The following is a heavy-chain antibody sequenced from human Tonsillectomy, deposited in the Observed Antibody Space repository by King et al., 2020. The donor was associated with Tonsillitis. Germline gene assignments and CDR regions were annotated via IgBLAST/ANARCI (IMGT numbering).Heavy chain of an antibody. D-gene: IGHD3-22*01. CDR3: ARERVRSEYYHSSGFDY. J-gene: IGHJ4*02. Sequence: QMQLQESGSGLVKPSQTLSLTCAVSGGSISSGGYSWSWIRQPPGKGLEWIGYIYYSGSTYYNPSLKSRVTISVDRSKNQFSLKLSSVTAADTPVYYCARERVRSEYYHSSGFDYWGQGTLVTVSS. CDR1: GGSISSGGYS. V-gene: IGHV4-30-2*01. CDR2: IYYSGST.